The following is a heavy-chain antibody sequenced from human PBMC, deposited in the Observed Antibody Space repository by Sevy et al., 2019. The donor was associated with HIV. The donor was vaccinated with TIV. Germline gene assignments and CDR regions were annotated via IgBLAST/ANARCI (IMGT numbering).Heavy chain of an antibody. CDR3: ARTSAYYYYGVDV. J-gene: IGHJ6*02. V-gene: IGHV4-59*01. CDR2: FYYSGST. D-gene: IGHD2-2*01. Sequence: SETLSLTCTVSGDSISNYYWSWIRQPPGKGLEWIGYFYYSGSTNYNPSLKSGVTISVDTSKNQISLKLSSVTAADTAVYYCARTSAYYYYGVDVWGQGTTVTVSS. CDR1: GDSISNYY.